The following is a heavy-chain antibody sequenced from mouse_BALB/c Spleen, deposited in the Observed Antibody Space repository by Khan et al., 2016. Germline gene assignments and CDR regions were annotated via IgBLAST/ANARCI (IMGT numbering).Heavy chain of an antibody. Sequence: EVQLQESGPSLVKPSQTLSLTCSVTGDSITSCYWNWIRKFPGNKLEYMGYISYSTSTYYNPSLKSRVSIPPETTKNQYYRQLKSVTTEDTATYYCASCYGNYRGYFDVWGAVTTVTVSP. CDR1: GDSITSCY. CDR2: ISYSTST. D-gene: IGHD2-1*01. CDR3: ASCYGNYRGYFDV. J-gene: IGHJ1*01. V-gene: IGHV3-8*02.